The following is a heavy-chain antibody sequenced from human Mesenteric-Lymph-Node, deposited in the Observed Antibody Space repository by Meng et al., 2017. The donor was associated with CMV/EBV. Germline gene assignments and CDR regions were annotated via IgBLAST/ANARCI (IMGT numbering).Heavy chain of an antibody. CDR3: ARDYGYSSSWDLYYYYYGMDV. D-gene: IGHD6-13*01. V-gene: IGHV3-21*01. CDR2: ISSSSSYI. J-gene: IGHJ6*02. CDR1: GFTFSSYS. Sequence: GESLKISCAASGFTFSSYSMNWVRQAPGKGLEWVSSISSSSSYIYYADSVKGRFTISRDNAKNSLYPQMNSLRAEDTAVYYCARDYGYSSSWDLYYYYYGMDVWGQGTTVTVSS.